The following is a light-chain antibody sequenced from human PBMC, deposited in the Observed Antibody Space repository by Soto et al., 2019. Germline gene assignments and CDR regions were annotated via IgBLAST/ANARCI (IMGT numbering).Light chain of an antibody. V-gene: IGKV3-20*01. CDR1: QSLSRRY. Sequence: EIVLTQSPGTLSLSPGERATLSCRASQSLSRRYLAWYQQKTGRPPRLLIYGASTTATGIPDRFSGFGSGTDFTLIISRLEPEDFAVYFCQQYDSSQNTFGQGTRLEIK. J-gene: IGKJ5*01. CDR3: QQYDSSQNT. CDR2: GAS.